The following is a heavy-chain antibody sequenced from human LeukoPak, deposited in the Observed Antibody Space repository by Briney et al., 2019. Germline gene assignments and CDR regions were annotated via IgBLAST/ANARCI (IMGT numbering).Heavy chain of an antibody. D-gene: IGHD3-3*01. CDR3: ARDLGGYYNFDY. Sequence: SETLSLTCTVSGGSISSHYWSWIRQSPGKGLEWIGYIHYSGSTSYNPSLKNRVTISVDTSKNQFSLKLSSVTAADTAVYYCARDLGGYYNFDYWGQGTLVTVSS. J-gene: IGHJ4*02. CDR2: IHYSGST. V-gene: IGHV4-59*11. CDR1: GGSISSHY.